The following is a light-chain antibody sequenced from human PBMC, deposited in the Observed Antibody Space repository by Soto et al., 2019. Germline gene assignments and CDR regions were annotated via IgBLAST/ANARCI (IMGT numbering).Light chain of an antibody. Sequence: QSALTQPPSVSGAPGQRVTISCTGSSSNIGTGYDVHWYQHLPGTAPKLLIYGNINRPSGVPDRFSGSKSGTSASLAITGLQAEDEADYYCQSFDSSLSAVVFGGGTKLT. J-gene: IGLJ2*01. CDR2: GNI. CDR1: SSNIGTGYD. CDR3: QSFDSSLSAVV. V-gene: IGLV1-40*01.